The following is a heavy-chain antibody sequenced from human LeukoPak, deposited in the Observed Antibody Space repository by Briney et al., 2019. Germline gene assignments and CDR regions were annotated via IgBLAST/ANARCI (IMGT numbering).Heavy chain of an antibody. D-gene: IGHD3-16*02. V-gene: IGHV1-8*01. Sequence: ASVKVSCKASGYTFTSYDINWVRQATGQGLEWMGWMNPNSGNTGYAQKLQGRVTMTTDTSTSTAYMELRSLRSDDTAVYYCARSYYDYVWGSYRPFDYWGQGTLVTVSS. CDR1: GYTFTSYD. CDR2: MNPNSGNT. CDR3: ARSYYDYVWGSYRPFDY. J-gene: IGHJ4*02.